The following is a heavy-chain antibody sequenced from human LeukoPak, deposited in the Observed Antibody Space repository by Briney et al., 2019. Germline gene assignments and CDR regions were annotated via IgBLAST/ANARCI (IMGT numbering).Heavy chain of an antibody. V-gene: IGHV4-39*07. J-gene: IGHJ5*02. D-gene: IGHD2-2*01. CDR3: ARRVIVVVPAADLNWFDP. CDR1: GGSIRSSTDY. Sequence: SSETLSLTCTVSGGSIRSSTDYWGWIRQPPGKELEWIGSIYYSGSTYYNPSLKSRVTISVDTSKNQFSVKLSSVTAADTAVYYCARRVIVVVPAADLNWFDPWGQGTLVTVSS. CDR2: IYYSGST.